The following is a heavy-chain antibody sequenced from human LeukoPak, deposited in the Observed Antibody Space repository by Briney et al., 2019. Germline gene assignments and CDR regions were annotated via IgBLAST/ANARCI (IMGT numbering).Heavy chain of an antibody. J-gene: IGHJ4*02. CDR3: ARGEGMITFGGVIVIKDIDY. Sequence: PGGSLRLSCAASGFTFSSYAMHWVRQAPGKGLEWVAVISYDGSNKYYADSVKGRFTISRDNSKNTLYLQMNSLRSEDTAVYYCARGEGMITFGGVIVIKDIDYWGQGTLVTVSS. D-gene: IGHD3-16*02. CDR2: ISYDGSNK. CDR1: GFTFSSYA. V-gene: IGHV3-30*04.